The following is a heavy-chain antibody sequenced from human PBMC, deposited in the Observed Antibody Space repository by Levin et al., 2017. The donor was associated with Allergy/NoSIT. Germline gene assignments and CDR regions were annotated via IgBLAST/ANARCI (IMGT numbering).Heavy chain of an antibody. CDR1: GGSISSSNW. CDR2: IYHSGST. D-gene: IGHD3-22*01. Sequence: GSLRLSCAVSGGSISSSNWWSWVRQPPGKGLEWIGEIYHSGSTNYNPSLKSRVTISVDKSKNQFSLKLSSVTAADTAVYYCAREAVGGYPSYYYYGMDGWGQGTTVTVSS. CDR3: AREAVGGYPSYYYYGMDG. J-gene: IGHJ6*02. V-gene: IGHV4-4*02.